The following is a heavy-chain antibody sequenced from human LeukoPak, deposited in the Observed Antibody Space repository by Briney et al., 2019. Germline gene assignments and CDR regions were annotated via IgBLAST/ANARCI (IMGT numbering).Heavy chain of an antibody. CDR3: ARLPKSSNSQAFDI. D-gene: IGHD6-13*01. CDR1: GGSTTSSSYF. CDR2: IYYSGST. J-gene: IGHJ3*02. Sequence: PETLSLTSTVPGGSTTSSSYFCAWIRQPPRKGLEWIGSIYYSGSTYCNPSLKSRVTISVDTSKSQLSLKVTSVTAADTAIYYCARLPKSSNSQAFDIWGQGTMVTVSS. V-gene: IGHV4-39*01.